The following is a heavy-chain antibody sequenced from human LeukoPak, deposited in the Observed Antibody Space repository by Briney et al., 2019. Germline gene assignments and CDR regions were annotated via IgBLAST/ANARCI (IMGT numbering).Heavy chain of an antibody. Sequence: GGSLRLSCAASGFTFRKYWMAWVRQAPGRGLEWVATIAANGNDKDYEDALQGRFTISRDNARNSLSLRIDSLRAEDAAQYYCAREVFFQFDNWGQGALVTVSS. CDR1: GFTFRKYW. CDR2: IAANGNDK. V-gene: IGHV3-7*03. CDR3: AREVFFQFDN. J-gene: IGHJ4*02.